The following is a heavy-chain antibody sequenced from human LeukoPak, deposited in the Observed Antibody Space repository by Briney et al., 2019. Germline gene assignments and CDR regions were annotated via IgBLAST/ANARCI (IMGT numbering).Heavy chain of an antibody. CDR3: ARGYCSGGYCYDFNY. CDR1: GGSISSYY. CDR2: IYTSGST. V-gene: IGHV4-4*07. J-gene: IGHJ4*02. D-gene: IGHD2-15*01. Sequence: SETLSLTCTVSGGSISSYYWSWIRQPAGKGLEWIGRIYTSGSTNYNPSLKSRVTMSVDTSKNQFSLKLSSVTAADTAIYYCARGYCSGGYCYDFNYWGPGTLVTVSS.